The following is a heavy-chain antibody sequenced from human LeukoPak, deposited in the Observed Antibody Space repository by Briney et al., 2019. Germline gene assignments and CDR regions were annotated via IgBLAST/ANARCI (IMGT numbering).Heavy chain of an antibody. CDR2: ISYDGSNK. D-gene: IGHD3-22*01. V-gene: IGHV3-30*03. CDR3: RVVITTTDY. J-gene: IGHJ4*02. Sequence: GGSLRLSFAASGFTFSSYGMHWVRQAPGKGLEWVEVISYDGSNKYYADSVKGRFTISRDNSKNTLYLQMNSLRAEDTAVYYCRVVITTTDYWGQGTLVTVSS. CDR1: GFTFSSYG.